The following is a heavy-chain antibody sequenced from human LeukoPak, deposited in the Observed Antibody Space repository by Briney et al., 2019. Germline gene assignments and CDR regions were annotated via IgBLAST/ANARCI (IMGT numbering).Heavy chain of an antibody. V-gene: IGHV3-9*01. CDR1: GFTFDDYA. D-gene: IGHD6-13*01. Sequence: PGGSLRLSCAASGFTFDDYAMHWVRQAPGKGLEWVSGISWNSGSIGYADSVKGRFTISRDNAKNSLYLQMNSLRAKDTALYYCAKGGTLDIAAAATGDYWGQGTLVTVSS. J-gene: IGHJ4*02. CDR2: ISWNSGSI. CDR3: AKGGTLDIAAAATGDY.